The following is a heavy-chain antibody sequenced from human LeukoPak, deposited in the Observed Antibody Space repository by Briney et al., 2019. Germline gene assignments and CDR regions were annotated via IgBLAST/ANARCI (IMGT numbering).Heavy chain of an antibody. Sequence: ASVKVSCKVSGYTLTELSMHWVRQAPGKGLEWMGGFDPEDGETIYAQKFQGRVTMTEDTSTDTAYMELSSLRSEDTAVYYCATGPPYQLLSRMDYWGQGTLVTVSS. CDR1: GYTLTELS. CDR2: FDPEDGET. CDR3: ATGPPYQLLSRMDY. D-gene: IGHD2-2*01. J-gene: IGHJ4*02. V-gene: IGHV1-24*01.